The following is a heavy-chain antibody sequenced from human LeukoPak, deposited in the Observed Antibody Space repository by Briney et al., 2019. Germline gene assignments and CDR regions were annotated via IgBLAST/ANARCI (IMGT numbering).Heavy chain of an antibody. CDR1: GYTFTSYG. CDR2: ISAYNGNT. CDR3: ATAQSYFWSGLDAFDI. J-gene: IGHJ3*02. V-gene: IGHV1-18*01. Sequence: VASVKVSCKASGYTFTSYGISWVRQAPGQGLEWMGWISAYNGNTNYAQKLQGRVTMTTDTSTDTAYMELSSLRSEGTAVYYCATAQSYFWSGLDAFDIWGQGTMVTVSS. D-gene: IGHD3-3*01.